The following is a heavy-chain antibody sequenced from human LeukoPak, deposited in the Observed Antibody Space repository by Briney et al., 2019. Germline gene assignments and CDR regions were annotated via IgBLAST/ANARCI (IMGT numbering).Heavy chain of an antibody. CDR3: ARESSIVVVPAAIPRAFDI. D-gene: IGHD2-2*02. V-gene: IGHV4-34*01. CDR1: NGSLSGHF. CDR2: ISHTGCT. Sequence: SETLSLTCAVYNGSLSGHFWIWIRQPPGKGLEWIGEISHTGCTNSNPSLKSRVTISIDTSKNQYSLKLNSVTAADTAVYYCARESSIVVVPAAIPRAFDIWGQGTMVTVSS. J-gene: IGHJ3*02.